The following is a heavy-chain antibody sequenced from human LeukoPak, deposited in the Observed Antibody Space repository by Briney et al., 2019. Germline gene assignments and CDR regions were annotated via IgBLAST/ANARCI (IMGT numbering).Heavy chain of an antibody. V-gene: IGHV3-11*04. CDR3: ARGRFDWLSYYYYYGMDV. J-gene: IGHJ6*02. CDR1: GFTFSDYY. CDR2: ISSSGSTI. Sequence: GGSLRLSCAASGFTFSDYYMSWIRQAPGKGLEWVSYISSSGSTIYYADSVKGRFTISRDNAKNSLYLQMNSLRAEDTAVYYCARGRFDWLSYYYYYGMDVWGQGTTVTVSS. D-gene: IGHD3-9*01.